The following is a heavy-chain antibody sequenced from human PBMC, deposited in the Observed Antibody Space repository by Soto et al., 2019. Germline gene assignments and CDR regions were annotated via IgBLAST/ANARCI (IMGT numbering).Heavy chain of an antibody. CDR1: GYTFTSYG. D-gene: IGHD2-15*01. J-gene: IGHJ5*02. Sequence: GASVKVSCKASGYTFTSYGISWVRQAPGQGLEWMGWISAYNGNTNYAQKLQGRVTMTTDTSTSTAYMELRSLRSDDTAVYYCAREGPPSTCVEGSGGSCYWFDPWGQGTLVTVSS. CDR2: ISAYNGNT. CDR3: AREGPPSTCVEGSGGSCYWFDP. V-gene: IGHV1-18*01.